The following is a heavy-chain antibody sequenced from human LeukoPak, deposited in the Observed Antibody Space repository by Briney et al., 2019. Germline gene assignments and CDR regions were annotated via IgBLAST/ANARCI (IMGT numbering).Heavy chain of an antibody. J-gene: IGHJ4*02. CDR2: IYYGGST. CDR3: ARDRGMATTDC. V-gene: IGHV4-39*07. D-gene: IGHD5-24*01. Sequence: PSETLSLTCTVSGDSINSGSYYWGWIRQPPGKGLEWSGNIYYGGSTYYSPSLKSRVTISLDTSKNQFSLKLGSVTAADTAVYYCARDRGMATTDCWGQGTLVTVSS. CDR1: GDSINSGSYY.